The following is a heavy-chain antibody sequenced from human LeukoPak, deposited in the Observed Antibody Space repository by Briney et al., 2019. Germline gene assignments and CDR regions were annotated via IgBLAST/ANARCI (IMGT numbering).Heavy chain of an antibody. J-gene: IGHJ3*02. CDR2: IYPGDSDT. CDR3: AMSLRGLRDAFDI. D-gene: IGHD2-15*01. V-gene: IGHV5-51*01. CDR1: GYSFTSYW. Sequence: GESLKISCKGSGYSFTSYWIGLVRQMPGKVLEWMGIIYPGDSDTRYSPPFQGQVTISADKSISTAYLQWSSLKASDTAMYYCAMSLRGLRDAFDIWGQGTMVTVSS.